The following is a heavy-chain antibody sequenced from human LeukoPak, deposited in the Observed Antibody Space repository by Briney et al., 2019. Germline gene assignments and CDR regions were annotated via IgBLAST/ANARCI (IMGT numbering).Heavy chain of an antibody. CDR3: ARESSSGFDY. CDR2: INPNSGGT. CDR1: GYTFTGYY. D-gene: IGHD6-25*01. J-gene: IGHJ4*02. V-gene: IGHV1-2*02. Sequence: GASVTVSCKASGYTFTGYYMHGVRQAPGQGLEWMGWINPNSGGTNYAQKFQGRVTMTRDTSISTACMELSRLRSDDTAVYFCARESSSGFDYWGQGTLVTVSS.